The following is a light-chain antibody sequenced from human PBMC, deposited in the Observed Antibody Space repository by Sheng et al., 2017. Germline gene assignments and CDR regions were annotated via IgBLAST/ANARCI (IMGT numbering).Light chain of an antibody. Sequence: QSVLPQPPSVSAAPGQKVAISCSGSSSNIGSNYVSWYQQFPGAAPKLLIYDNDKRPSGIPDRISGSKSGTSATLDITGLQTGDEADYYCATWDSSLSAVLFGGGTKVTVL. J-gene: IGLJ2*01. CDR1: SSNIGSNY. CDR3: ATWDSSLSAVL. CDR2: DND. V-gene: IGLV1-51*01.